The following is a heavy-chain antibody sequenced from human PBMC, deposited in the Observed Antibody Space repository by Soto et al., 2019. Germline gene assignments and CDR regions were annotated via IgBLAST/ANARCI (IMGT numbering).Heavy chain of an antibody. CDR3: ARDPSYFDF. V-gene: IGHV3-21*01. J-gene: IGHJ4*02. CDR1: GFTFSSHS. CDR2: ISSTSSYI. Sequence: PGGSLRLSCAASGFTFSSHSMNWVRQAPGKGLEWVSSISSTSSYIYYADSVRGRFTISRDNAKNSLYLQLNSLRAEDTAVYYCARDPSYFDFWGQGTLVTSPQ.